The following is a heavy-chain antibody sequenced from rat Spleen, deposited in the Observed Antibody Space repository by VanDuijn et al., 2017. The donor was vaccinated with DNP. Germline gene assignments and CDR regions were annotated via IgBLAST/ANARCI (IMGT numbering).Heavy chain of an antibody. CDR1: GFTFSNYD. D-gene: IGHD1-1*01. J-gene: IGHJ4*01. Sequence: EVQLVESGGGLVQPGKSLKLSCTGSGFTFSNYDMAWVRQAPKRGLEWVATISSDGSHTYYRDSVKGRFTISRDNAKSSLFLQMDSLRSEDTATYYCTTLITFMSGWSQGTSVTVSS. V-gene: IGHV5-7*01. CDR3: TTLITFMSG. CDR2: ISSDGSHT.